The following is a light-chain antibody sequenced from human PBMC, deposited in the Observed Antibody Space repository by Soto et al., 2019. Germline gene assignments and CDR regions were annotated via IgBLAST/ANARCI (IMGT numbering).Light chain of an antibody. J-gene: IGKJ2*01. Sequence: EIVLTQSPGTLSLSPGERATLSCRASQSLSSGQLVWYQQKPGQAPRLPIYGGSSRATGIPSRFSGRGSGTDFTLTISRLEPEDFAVYYCQQYGSSPRTFGQGTKLEI. CDR1: QSLSSGQ. V-gene: IGKV3-20*01. CDR2: GGS. CDR3: QQYGSSPRT.